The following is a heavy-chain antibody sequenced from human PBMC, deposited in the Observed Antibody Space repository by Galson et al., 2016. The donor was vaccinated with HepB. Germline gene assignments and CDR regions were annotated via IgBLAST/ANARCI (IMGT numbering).Heavy chain of an antibody. Sequence: SLRLSCAASGFTFGDYAVSWFRQAPGKGLEWVAFIRSKAYGGTTDYAASVKGKFTISRDDSKSIAYLQMNSLKNEDTAVYYCTRAPKGEYSDFWSPEDDYCYYMDVWGKGTTVIVSS. CDR3: TRAPKGEYSDFWSPEDDYCYYMDV. CDR2: IRSKAYGGTT. V-gene: IGHV3-49*03. D-gene: IGHD3-3*01. CDR1: GFTFGDYA. J-gene: IGHJ6*03.